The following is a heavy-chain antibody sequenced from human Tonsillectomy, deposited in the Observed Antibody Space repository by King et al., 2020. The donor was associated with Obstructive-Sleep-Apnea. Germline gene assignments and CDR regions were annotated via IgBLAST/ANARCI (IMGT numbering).Heavy chain of an antibody. V-gene: IGHV5-10-1*01. J-gene: IGHJ3*02. CDR2: IDPSDSYA. CDR1: GYSFTDYW. D-gene: IGHD6-19*01. CDR3: ARRSGGWYFGAFDI. Sequence: QLVQSGAEVKKPGESLKISCKGSGYSFTDYWISWVRQMPGKGLEWMGKIDPSDSYANYSPSFQGHVTISADKSISTAYLQWGSLRASDTAMYYCARRSGGWYFGAFDIWGQGTMVTVSS.